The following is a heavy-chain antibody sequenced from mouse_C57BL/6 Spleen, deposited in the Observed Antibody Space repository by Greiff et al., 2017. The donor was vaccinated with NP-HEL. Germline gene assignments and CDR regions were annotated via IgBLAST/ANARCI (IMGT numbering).Heavy chain of an antibody. CDR1: GYTFTDYY. V-gene: IGHV1-26*01. CDR3: ARDLYSNYHYYAMDY. CDR2: INPNNGGT. D-gene: IGHD2-5*01. J-gene: IGHJ4*01. Sequence: VQLQQSGPELVKPGASVKISCKASGYTFTDYYMNWVKQSHGKSLEWIGDINPNNGGTSYNQKFKGKATLTVDKSSSTAYMELRSLTSEDSAVYYCARDLYSNYHYYAMDYWGQGTSVTVSS.